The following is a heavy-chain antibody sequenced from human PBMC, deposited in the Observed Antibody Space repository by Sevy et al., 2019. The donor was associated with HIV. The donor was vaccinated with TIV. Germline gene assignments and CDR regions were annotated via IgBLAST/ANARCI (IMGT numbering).Heavy chain of an antibody. CDR1: GFTFSNYA. CDR2: INNGGST. J-gene: IGHJ4*02. V-gene: IGHV3-23*01. D-gene: IGHD5-18*01. CDR3: ASGDTTMNTDLDY. Sequence: GGSLRLSCGASGFTFSNYAMSWVRQAPGKGPEWVSGINNGGSTYYADSVKGRFTISRDNSKKMVFLQMNSLRAEDTAVYYCASGDTTMNTDLDYWGQGALVTVSS.